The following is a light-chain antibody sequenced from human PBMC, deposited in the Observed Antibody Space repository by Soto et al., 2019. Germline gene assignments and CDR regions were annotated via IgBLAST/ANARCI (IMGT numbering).Light chain of an antibody. V-gene: IGKV3-11*01. CDR3: QQGGNWPLT. CDR1: QSVSSH. CDR2: DAS. Sequence: EIVLTQSPANLSLSPGEGATVSCRASQSVSSHLAWYQQKRGQAPRLLIYDASSRASGIPARFSGRGSGTDFTLTISYLEPEDFAIYYCQQGGNWPLTFGQGTRLEIK. J-gene: IGKJ5*01.